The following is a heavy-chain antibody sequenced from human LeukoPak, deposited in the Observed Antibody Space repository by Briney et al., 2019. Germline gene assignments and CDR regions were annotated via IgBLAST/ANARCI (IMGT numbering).Heavy chain of an antibody. CDR2: ISGSGGST. Sequence: RGSLRLSCAASGFTFSSYAMSWVRQAPGKGLEWVSAISGSGGSTYYADSVKGRFTISRDNSKNTLYLQMNSLRAEDTAVYYCAKDPYYYDSSGYYAHFDYWGQGTLVTVSS. CDR1: GFTFSSYA. CDR3: AKDPYYYDSSGYYAHFDY. J-gene: IGHJ4*02. D-gene: IGHD3-22*01. V-gene: IGHV3-23*01.